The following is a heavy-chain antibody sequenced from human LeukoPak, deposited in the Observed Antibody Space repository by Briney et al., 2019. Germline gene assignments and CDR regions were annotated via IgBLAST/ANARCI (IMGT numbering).Heavy chain of an antibody. V-gene: IGHV3-33*01. D-gene: IGHD5-18*01. Sequence: SLRLSCAASGFTFSSYGMHWVRQAPGKGLEWVAVIWYDGTNKYYADSVKGRFTISRDNSKNTLYLQMDSLRAEDTAVYYCSTGGYRYGLDSWGQGTLVTVSS. CDR2: IWYDGTNK. J-gene: IGHJ4*02. CDR3: STGGYRYGLDS. CDR1: GFTFSSYG.